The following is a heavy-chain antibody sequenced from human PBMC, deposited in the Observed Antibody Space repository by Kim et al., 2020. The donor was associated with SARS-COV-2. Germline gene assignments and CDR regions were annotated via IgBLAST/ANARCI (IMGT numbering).Heavy chain of an antibody. V-gene: IGHV1-46*01. J-gene: IGHJ4*02. CDR3: ARQLYYYDSSGYYRYFDY. Sequence: ASVKVSCKASGYTFTSYYMHWVRQAPGQGLEWMGIINPSGGSTSYAQKFQGRVTMTRDTSTSTVYMELSSLRSEDTAVYYCARQLYYYDSSGYYRYFDYWGQGTLVTVSS. CDR1: GYTFTSYY. D-gene: IGHD3-22*01. CDR2: INPSGGST.